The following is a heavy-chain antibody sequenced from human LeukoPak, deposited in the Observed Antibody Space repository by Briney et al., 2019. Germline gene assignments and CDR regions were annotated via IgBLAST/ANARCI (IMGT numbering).Heavy chain of an antibody. CDR3: ARDPPSWGLGAVAADH. J-gene: IGHJ5*02. V-gene: IGHV3-48*01. D-gene: IGHD6-19*01. Sequence: GGSLRLSCAASGFTFSSYSMNWVRQAPGKGLEWVSYISSGSSTIYYADSVKGRFTISRDNAKNSLYLQMNSLSAEDTAVYYCARDPPSWGLGAVAADHWGQGTLVTVSS. CDR2: ISSGSSTI. CDR1: GFTFSSYS.